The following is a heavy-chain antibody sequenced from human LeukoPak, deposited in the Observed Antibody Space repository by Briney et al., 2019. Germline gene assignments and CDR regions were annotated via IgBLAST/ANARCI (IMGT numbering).Heavy chain of an antibody. CDR1: GFTFSSYA. J-gene: IGHJ3*01. D-gene: IGHD3-10*01. CDR2: ISYDGSNK. CDR3: ARNKVGELG. V-gene: IGHV3-30-3*01. Sequence: GGSLRLSCAASGFTFSSYAMHWVRQAPGKGLEWVAVISYDGSNKYYADSVKGRFTISRDNSKNTLYLQMNSLRAEDTAVYYCARNKVGELGGGQGPMVTVSS.